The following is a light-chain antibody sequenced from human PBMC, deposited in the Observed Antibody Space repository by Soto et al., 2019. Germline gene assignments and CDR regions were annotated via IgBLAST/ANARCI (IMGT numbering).Light chain of an antibody. Sequence: EIVLTQYPGTLSLSPGERATLSCRASQSISSSYLAWYQQKPGQAPRLLIYGASSRATGIPDRFSGSGSGTDFTLTIIRLEPEDFAGYYCQQYGSSRWTFGQGTKVEIK. CDR1: QSISSSY. CDR3: QQYGSSRWT. CDR2: GAS. J-gene: IGKJ1*01. V-gene: IGKV3-20*01.